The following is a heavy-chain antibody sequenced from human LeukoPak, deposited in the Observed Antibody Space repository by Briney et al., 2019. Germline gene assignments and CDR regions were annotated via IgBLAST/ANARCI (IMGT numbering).Heavy chain of an antibody. CDR1: GFTFSIYS. CDR3: AREGYYSGLDA. J-gene: IGHJ6*02. V-gene: IGHV3-21*01. CDR2: LRRSISYI. Sequence: GGSLRLSCAASGFTFSIYSMKWVRQAPGKGLEWVSFLRRSISYISYADSVKGRFTISRDNAKNSLYLQMSSLRTEDTAVYYCAREGYYSGLDAWGQGTTVTASS.